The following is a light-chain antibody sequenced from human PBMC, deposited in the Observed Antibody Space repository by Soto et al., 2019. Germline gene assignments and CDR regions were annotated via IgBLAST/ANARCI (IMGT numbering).Light chain of an antibody. J-gene: IGKJ2*01. CDR3: QQYNNWPYT. CDR2: GAS. Sequence: EKVMTQSPATLSVSPGERATLSCRASQSVSSNLAWYQQKPGQAPSLLIYGASTRATGIPARFSGSGSGTEFTLTISSLQSEDFAVYYCQQYNNWPYTFGQGTKLEIK. V-gene: IGKV3-15*01. CDR1: QSVSSN.